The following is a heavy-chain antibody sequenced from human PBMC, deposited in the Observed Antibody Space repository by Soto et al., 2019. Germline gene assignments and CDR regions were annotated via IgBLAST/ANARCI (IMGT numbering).Heavy chain of an antibody. CDR2: ISGSGGNI. CDR3: ATQDFRGITGTT. Sequence: EVQLLESGGGLVQPGGSLRLSCGAFGFTFSRYAMGWVRQAPGKGLEWVSVISGSGGNIHYADSVKGRFTISRDNSKNTRYLQMNSMRVEDTAVYNCATQDFRGITGTTWGQGTLVTVSS. J-gene: IGHJ4*02. V-gene: IGHV3-23*01. D-gene: IGHD1-20*01. CDR1: GFTFSRYA.